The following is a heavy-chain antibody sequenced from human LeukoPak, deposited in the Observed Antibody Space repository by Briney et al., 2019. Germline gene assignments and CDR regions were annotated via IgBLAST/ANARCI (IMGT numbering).Heavy chain of an antibody. V-gene: IGHV3-20*04. D-gene: IGHD4-11*01. CDR3: AKADSNYATYYFDY. CDR2: INWNGGST. J-gene: IGHJ4*02. CDR1: GFTFDDYG. Sequence: PGGSLRLSCAASGFTFDDYGLSWVRQAPGKGLEWVSGINWNGGSTGYADSVKGRFTISRDNAKKSLYLQMHSLRAEDTAVYYCAKADSNYATYYFDYWGQGTLVTVSS.